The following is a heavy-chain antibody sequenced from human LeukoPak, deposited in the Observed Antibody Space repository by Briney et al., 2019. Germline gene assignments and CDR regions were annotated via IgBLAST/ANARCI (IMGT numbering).Heavy chain of an antibody. CDR2: INHSGST. D-gene: IGHD3-22*01. CDR3: ARGRSSGYSSPFDY. CDR1: GGSFSGYY. Sequence: SETLSLICAVYGGSFSGYYWSWIRQPPGKGLEWIGEINHSGSTNYNPSLKSRVTISVDTSKNQFSLKLSSVTAADTAVYYCARGRSSGYSSPFDYWGQGTLVTVSS. V-gene: IGHV4-34*01. J-gene: IGHJ4*02.